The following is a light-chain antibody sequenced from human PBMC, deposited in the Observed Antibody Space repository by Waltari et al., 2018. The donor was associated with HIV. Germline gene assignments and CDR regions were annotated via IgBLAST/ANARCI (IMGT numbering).Light chain of an antibody. Sequence: QSVLTQPPSVSAAPGQKVTISCSGSSSNIWRHYVSWYQQLPGAAPKLLIYDTNARPSGIPDRFSGSKSGTSATLGITGLQTGDEADYYCGTWDSSLGGWVFGGGTKLAVL. V-gene: IGLV1-51*01. CDR1: SSNIWRHY. J-gene: IGLJ3*02. CDR3: GTWDSSLGGWV. CDR2: DTN.